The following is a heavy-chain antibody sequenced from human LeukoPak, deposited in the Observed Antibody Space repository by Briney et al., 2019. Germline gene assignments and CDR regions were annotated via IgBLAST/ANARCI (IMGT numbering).Heavy chain of an antibody. Sequence: SETLSLTCAVSGYSISSGYYWGWIRQPPGKGLEWIGSIYHSGSTYYNPSLKSRVTISVDTSKNQFSLKLSSVTAADTAVYYCARDYGSGSYWYYFDYWGQGTLVTVSS. V-gene: IGHV4-38-2*02. CDR2: IYHSGST. CDR1: GYSISSGYY. CDR3: ARDYGSGSYWYYFDY. J-gene: IGHJ4*02. D-gene: IGHD3-10*01.